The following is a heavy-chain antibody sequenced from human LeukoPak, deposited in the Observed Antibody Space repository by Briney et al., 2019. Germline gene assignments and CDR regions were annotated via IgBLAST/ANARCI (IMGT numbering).Heavy chain of an antibody. V-gene: IGHV4-39*01. CDR1: GGSISSSSYY. CDR3: ARQDTAMVLGY. Sequence: SETLSLTCTVSGGSISSSSYYWGWIRQPPGKGLEWIGSIYYSGSTYYNPSLKSRVTISVDTSKNQFSLKLSSVTAADTAVYYCARQDTAMVLGYWGQGTLVTVSS. D-gene: IGHD5-18*01. J-gene: IGHJ4*02. CDR2: IYYSGST.